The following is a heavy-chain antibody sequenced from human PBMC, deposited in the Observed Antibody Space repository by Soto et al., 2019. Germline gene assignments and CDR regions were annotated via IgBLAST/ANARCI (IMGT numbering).Heavy chain of an antibody. J-gene: IGHJ3*02. D-gene: IGHD3-3*02. V-gene: IGHV3-33*01. CDR2: IWYDGSNK. CDR1: GFTFSSYG. CDR3: ARDHFDLDAFDI. Sequence: GGSLRLSCAASGFTFSSYGMHWVRQAPGKGLEWVAVIWYDGSNKYYAYSVKGRFTISRDNSKNTLYLQMNSLRAEDTAVYYCARDHFDLDAFDIWGQGTMVTVSS.